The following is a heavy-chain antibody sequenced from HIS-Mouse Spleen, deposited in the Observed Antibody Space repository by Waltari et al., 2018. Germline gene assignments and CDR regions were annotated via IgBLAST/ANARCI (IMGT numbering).Heavy chain of an antibody. V-gene: IGHV4-34*01. CDR1: GGSFSGYY. D-gene: IGHD1-26*01. CDR2: INHSGST. Sequence: QVQLQQWGAGLLKPSETLSLTCAVYGGSFSGYYWSWIRQPPGKGLEWIGEINHSGSTTYNPSLKTRVTISVDTSKNQFSLKLSSVTAADTAVYYCARGALRGSYYWGEYFQHWGQGTLVTVSS. CDR3: ARGALRGSYYWGEYFQH. J-gene: IGHJ1*01.